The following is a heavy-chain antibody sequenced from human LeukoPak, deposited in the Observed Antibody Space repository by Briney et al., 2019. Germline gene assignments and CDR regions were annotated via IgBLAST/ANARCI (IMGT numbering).Heavy chain of an antibody. V-gene: IGHV4-61*02. Sequence: SETLSLTCTVSGGSISSSSYYWSWIRQPAGKGLEWIGRIYTSGSTNYNPSLKSRVTISVDTSKNQFSLKLSSVTAADTAVYYCARILLWFGELLHMDVWGKGTTVTVSS. CDR1: GGSISSSSYY. D-gene: IGHD3-10*01. J-gene: IGHJ6*03. CDR3: ARILLWFGELLHMDV. CDR2: IYTSGST.